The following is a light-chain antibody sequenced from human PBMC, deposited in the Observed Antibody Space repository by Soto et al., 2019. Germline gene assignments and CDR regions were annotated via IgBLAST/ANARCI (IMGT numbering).Light chain of an antibody. J-gene: IGKJ5*01. CDR3: QQYGISPPSST. CDR1: ERVSSGY. Sequence: EIGLTQSPGTLSLSPGERATLSCRASERVSSGYLAWYQQKPGQAPRLLIYGASNRATDIPARFSGRGSGTDFTLTISRLEPEDFAVYYCQQYGISPPSSTFGQGTRLEIK. CDR2: GAS. V-gene: IGKV3-20*01.